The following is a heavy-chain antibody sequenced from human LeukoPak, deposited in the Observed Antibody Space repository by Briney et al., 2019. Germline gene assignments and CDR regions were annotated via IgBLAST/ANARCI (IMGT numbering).Heavy chain of an antibody. Sequence: GGSLRLSCAASGFTFTSYAMSWVRQAPGKGLEWVSAITATGGSTYYSASVKGRFTIYRDNSKNTLYLQMSSLRAEDTAIYFCAKVRDSRDWYKDAFDIWGQGTMVTVSS. CDR1: GFTFTSYA. D-gene: IGHD6-19*01. V-gene: IGHV3-23*01. CDR3: AKVRDSRDWYKDAFDI. CDR2: ITATGGST. J-gene: IGHJ3*02.